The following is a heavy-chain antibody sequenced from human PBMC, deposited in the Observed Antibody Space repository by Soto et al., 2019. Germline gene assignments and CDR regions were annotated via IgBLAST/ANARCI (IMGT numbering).Heavy chain of an antibody. D-gene: IGHD2-15*01. CDR1: GGTFSSFA. Sequence: ASVKVTCKTSGGTFSSFAISWVRQAPGQGLEWMGGIIPIFETANYAQKFQGRVTITADEITGTAYMELRSLRSEDTGVYYCARDLEVVVLGVDHYYYYGMDVWGQGTTVTVSS. CDR2: IIPIFETA. J-gene: IGHJ6*02. V-gene: IGHV1-69*13. CDR3: ARDLEVVVLGVDHYYYYGMDV.